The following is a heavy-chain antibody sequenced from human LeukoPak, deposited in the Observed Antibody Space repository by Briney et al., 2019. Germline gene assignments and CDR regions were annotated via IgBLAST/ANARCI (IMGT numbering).Heavy chain of an antibody. CDR3: ASTRQGVVITYYFDY. D-gene: IGHD3-22*01. J-gene: IGHJ4*02. CDR1: GGTFSSYA. CDR2: IIPIFGTA. Sequence: SVKVSCKASGGTFSSYAISWMRQAPGQGLEWMGGIIPIFGTANYAQKFQGRVTITTDESTSTAYMELSSLRSEDTAVYYCASTRQGVVITYYFDYWGQGTLVTVSS. V-gene: IGHV1-69*05.